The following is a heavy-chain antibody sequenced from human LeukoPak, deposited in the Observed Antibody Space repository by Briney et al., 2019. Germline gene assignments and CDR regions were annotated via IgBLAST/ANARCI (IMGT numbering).Heavy chain of an antibody. CDR3: ARHLWSSGWFAFDI. J-gene: IGHJ3*02. Sequence: PSETLSLTCAVYGGSFSGYYWSWIRQPPGKGLEWIGEINHSGSTNYNPSLKSRVTISVDTSKNQFSLKLSSVTATDTAVYYCARHLWSSGWFAFDIWGQGTMVTVSS. CDR2: INHSGST. D-gene: IGHD6-19*01. CDR1: GGSFSGYY. V-gene: IGHV4-34*01.